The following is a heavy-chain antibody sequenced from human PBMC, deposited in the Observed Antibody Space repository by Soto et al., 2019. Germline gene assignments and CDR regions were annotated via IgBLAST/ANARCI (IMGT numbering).Heavy chain of an antibody. Sequence: SQTLSLTCAISGDSVSSKSAAWNWIRQSPSRGLEWLGRTYYRSKWSTDYAVSVKSRITINPDTSMNQFSLQLNSVTPEDTAVYYCTRALSGSYDSWGPGTLVTVSS. V-gene: IGHV6-1*01. D-gene: IGHD1-26*01. CDR3: TRALSGSYDS. J-gene: IGHJ5*01. CDR2: TYYRSKWST. CDR1: GDSVSSKSAA.